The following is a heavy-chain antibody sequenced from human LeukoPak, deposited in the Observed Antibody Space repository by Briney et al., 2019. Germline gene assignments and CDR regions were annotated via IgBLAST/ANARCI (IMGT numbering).Heavy chain of an antibody. CDR2: INPNSGGT. J-gene: IGHJ4*02. CDR3: ARAPRSWGFDY. V-gene: IGHV1-2*06. D-gene: IGHD7-27*01. CDR1: GYTFTGYY. Sequence: ASVKVSCKASGYTFTGYYMHWVRLAPGQGLEWMGRINPNSGGTNYAQKFQGRVTMTRSASINTAYMELTNLRSEDTAVYYCARAPRSWGFDYWGRGTLVTVSS.